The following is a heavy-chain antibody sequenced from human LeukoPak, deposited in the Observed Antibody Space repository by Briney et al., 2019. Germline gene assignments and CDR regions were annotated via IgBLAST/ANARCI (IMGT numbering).Heavy chain of an antibody. CDR2: INPSVGNT. CDR3: AREHRRYCSSNGCAYGAFVI. Sequence: ASVKVSCKACVWSVTGCYMHLLRQAPGQGLEWMGIINPSVGNTGHAQKFQGRVTMTRDTSTSTVYMELSSLRSEATAVSYCAREHRRYCSSNGCAYGAFVIWGQGTMVTVSS. J-gene: IGHJ3*02. V-gene: IGHV1-46*01. CDR1: VWSVTGCY. D-gene: IGHD2-2*01.